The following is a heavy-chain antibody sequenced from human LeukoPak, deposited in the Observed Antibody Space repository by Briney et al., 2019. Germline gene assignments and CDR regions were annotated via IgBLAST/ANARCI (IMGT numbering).Heavy chain of an antibody. CDR3: ARAPLYDCVWGSYRLDN. CDR2: VSAYNGNT. V-gene: IGHV1-18*01. CDR1: GYTFISYG. J-gene: IGHJ4*02. Sequence: GASVKVSCKASGYTFISYGISWVRQAPGQGLEWMGWVSAYNGNTNYAQNLQGRVTMTTDTSTSTAYMELRSLKSDDTAVYYCARAPLYDCVWGSYRLDNWGQGTLVTVSS. D-gene: IGHD3-16*02.